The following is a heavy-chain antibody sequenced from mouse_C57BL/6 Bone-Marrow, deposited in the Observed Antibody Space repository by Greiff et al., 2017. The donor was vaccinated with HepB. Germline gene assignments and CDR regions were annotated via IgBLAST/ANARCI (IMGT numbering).Heavy chain of an antibody. V-gene: IGHV1-55*01. D-gene: IGHD1-1*01. CDR1: GYTFTSYW. Sequence: VQLQQPGAELVKPGASVKMSCKASGYTFTSYWITWVKQRPGQGLEWIGDIYPGSGSTNYNEKFKSKATLTVDTSSSTAYMQLSSLTSEDSAVYYCARCYYYGSSHWYFDVWGTGTTVTVSS. CDR3: ARCYYYGSSHWYFDV. CDR2: IYPGSGST. J-gene: IGHJ1*03.